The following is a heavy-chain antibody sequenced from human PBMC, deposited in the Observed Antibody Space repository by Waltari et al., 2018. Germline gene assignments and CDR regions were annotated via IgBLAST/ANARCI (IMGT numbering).Heavy chain of an antibody. V-gene: IGHV4-34*04. CDR3: ARADRGPRSGSSATPAWGP. CDR1: GGSFTFFY. J-gene: IGHJ5*02. Sequence: QVQLQQWGAGLLKPSETLSLTCAVSGGSFTFFYWTWIRQPPGKGLEWIGEINPRGTTNNGPSIRSGSSISAATSKNQFSLKLTSVTAADTAVYYCARADRGPRSGSSATPAWGPWGQGTLVTVSS. CDR2: INPRGTT. D-gene: IGHD1-26*01.